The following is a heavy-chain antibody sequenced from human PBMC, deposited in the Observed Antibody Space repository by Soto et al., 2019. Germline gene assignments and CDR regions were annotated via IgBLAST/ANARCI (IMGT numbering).Heavy chain of an antibody. J-gene: IGHJ6*02. V-gene: IGHV4-34*01. CDR2: INHSGST. Sequence: PSETLSLTWAVYVRAFRGYYGSWIGPPPGKGLEWICEINHSGSTNSNSFLKSRVTISVDTSKNQFSLKLSSVTAADTAVYYCAGGFAWPASYYYYCGMDVLGQGPTVTVSS. CDR1: VRAFRGYY. D-gene: IGHD5-12*01. CDR3: AGGFAWPASYYYYCGMDV.